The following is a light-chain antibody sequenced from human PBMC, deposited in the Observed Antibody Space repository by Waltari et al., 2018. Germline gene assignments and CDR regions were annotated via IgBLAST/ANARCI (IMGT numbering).Light chain of an antibody. CDR2: GAS. V-gene: IGKV3-15*01. J-gene: IGKJ1*01. Sequence: EIVMTQSPATLSVSPGERATLSCRSSQSIASTLAWYQQKPGQAPRLLIYGASTRATAIPARFSGSGSGTEFTLTISSLQSEDFSVYYCQQYNKWPLTFGQGTKVEIK. CDR3: QQYNKWPLT. CDR1: QSIAST.